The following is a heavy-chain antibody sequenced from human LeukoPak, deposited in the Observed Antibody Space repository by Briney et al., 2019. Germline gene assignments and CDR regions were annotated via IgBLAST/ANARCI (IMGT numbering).Heavy chain of an antibody. CDR3: AKEHLKYANDNRGSFDY. V-gene: IGHV3-23*01. J-gene: IGHJ4*02. D-gene: IGHD3-22*01. CDR2: ITRGGSP. Sequence: PGGSLRLSCVASGFPFSETAMTWVRQAPGKGLHWLSVITRGGSPYYADSVRGRFTISRDNARNTVYLQLNSLRNEDTALYYCAKEHLKYANDNRGSFDYWGQGTLVTVSS. CDR1: GFPFSETA.